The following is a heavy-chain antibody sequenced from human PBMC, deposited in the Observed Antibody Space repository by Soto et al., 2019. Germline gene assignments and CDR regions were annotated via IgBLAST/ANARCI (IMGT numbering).Heavy chain of an antibody. Sequence: QLQLQESGPRLVKPSETLSLTCSVSGGSISSSSYSWGWIRQPPGKGLEWIGTIYYSGSTHYNPSLEGRVAISADTPNNQLSLRLSSVTAADTAVYYCGRQPGHCGSTTCFGYYSVDVLGQGTTVNVS. CDR1: GGSISSSSYS. J-gene: IGHJ6*02. V-gene: IGHV4-39*01. CDR2: IYYSGST. CDR3: GRQPGHCGSTTCFGYYSVDV. D-gene: IGHD2-2*01.